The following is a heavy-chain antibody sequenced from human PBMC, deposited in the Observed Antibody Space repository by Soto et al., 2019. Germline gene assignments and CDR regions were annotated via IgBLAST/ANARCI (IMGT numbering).Heavy chain of an antibody. D-gene: IGHD2-8*02. CDR3: ARDKITGLFDY. J-gene: IGHJ4*02. CDR2: MNHSGST. V-gene: IGHV4-30-2*01. Sequence: PSETLSLTCAVSGGNISSGGYSWSWIRKPPGKGLEWIGEMNHSGSTNYNPSLKSRVTISVDTSKNQFSLKLTSVTAADTAVYYCARDKITGLFDYWGQGTLVTVSS. CDR1: GGNISSGGYS.